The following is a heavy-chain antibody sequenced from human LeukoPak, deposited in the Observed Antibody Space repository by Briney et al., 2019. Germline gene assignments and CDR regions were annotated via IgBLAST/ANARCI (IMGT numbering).Heavy chain of an antibody. Sequence: ASVKLSCHASGYTFTGYYMQWVRQAPGQGLEWMGGTIPNFRTANYAEKFQGRFTISADKSTSTAYTELSSLRSEDTALYYCAIFRPGYYDSSGYSAAFYICGQGAIVTVSS. CDR1: GYTFTGYY. D-gene: IGHD3-22*01. V-gene: IGHV1-69*06. CDR3: AIFRPGYYDSSGYSAAFYI. J-gene: IGHJ3*02. CDR2: TIPNFRTA.